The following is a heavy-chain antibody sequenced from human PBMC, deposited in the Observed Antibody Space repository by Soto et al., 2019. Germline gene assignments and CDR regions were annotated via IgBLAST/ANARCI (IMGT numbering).Heavy chain of an antibody. J-gene: IGHJ1*01. CDR2: INSDGSTT. V-gene: IGHV3-74*01. Sequence: PGGSLRLSCAASGFISRYKWMHWVRQPPGKGLVWVSRINSDGSTTNYADSVRGRFTISRDNAKNTLYLQMNGLRAEDTAVYYCARGDDYSETAFQYWGQGTLVTVSS. CDR3: ARGDDYSETAFQY. CDR1: GFISRYKW. D-gene: IGHD3-16*01.